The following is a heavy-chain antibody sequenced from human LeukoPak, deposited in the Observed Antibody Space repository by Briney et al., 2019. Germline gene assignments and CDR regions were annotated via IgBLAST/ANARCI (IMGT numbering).Heavy chain of an antibody. D-gene: IGHD3-10*01. J-gene: IGHJ4*02. Sequence: ASVKVSCKASGYTFTSYYMPWVRQAPGQGLEWMGIINPSGGSTSYAQKFQGRVTMTRDTSTSTVYMELSSLRSEDTAVYYCARDRSGYYAPKVPEYYFDYWGQGTLVTVSS. CDR2: INPSGGST. CDR1: GYTFTSYY. V-gene: IGHV1-46*01. CDR3: ARDRSGYYAPKVPEYYFDY.